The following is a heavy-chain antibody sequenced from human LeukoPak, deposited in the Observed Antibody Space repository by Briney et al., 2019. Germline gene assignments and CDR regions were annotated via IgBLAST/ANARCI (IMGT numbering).Heavy chain of an antibody. CDR2: IKNDGSEK. CDR3: TREVAAADY. J-gene: IGHJ4*02. CDR1: GFTFSHYW. D-gene: IGHD6-13*01. V-gene: IGHV3-7*01. Sequence: GGSLRLSCVGSGFTFSHYWMSWVRQAPGKGLEWVANIKNDGSEKYHVDSVKGRFTISRDNAKNSVYLQMNSLRAEDTAVYYCTREVAAADYWGQGTLVTVSS.